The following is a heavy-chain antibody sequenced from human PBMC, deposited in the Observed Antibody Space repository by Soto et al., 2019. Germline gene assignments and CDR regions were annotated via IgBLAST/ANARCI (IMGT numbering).Heavy chain of an antibody. V-gene: IGHV5-51*01. CDR2: IYPGDSDT. CDR3: AKTEGYEVEY. Sequence: PGESMKFSCKVSGYSFVSYWIAWVRQMPGKGLEWMGSIYPGDSDTTYSPSIQGQVTISADKSSTTVYLQWNTLKASDTAMYYCAKTEGYEVEYWGQGTQVTVSS. J-gene: IGHJ4*02. D-gene: IGHD5-18*01. CDR1: GYSFVSYW.